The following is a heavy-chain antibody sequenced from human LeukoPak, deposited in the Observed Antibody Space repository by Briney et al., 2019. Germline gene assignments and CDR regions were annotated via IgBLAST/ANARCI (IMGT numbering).Heavy chain of an antibody. J-gene: IGHJ4*02. V-gene: IGHV4-59*01. D-gene: IGHD5-12*01. Sequence: SETLSLTCTVSGGSISNYFWTWIRQPPGKGLEWIAYIYYTGSTNYNPSLKSRVTISVDTSKNQFSLKLRSVTAADTAVYYCARVSGYDWESFYDYWGQGTLVTVSS. CDR1: GGSISNYF. CDR2: IYYTGST. CDR3: ARVSGYDWESFYDY.